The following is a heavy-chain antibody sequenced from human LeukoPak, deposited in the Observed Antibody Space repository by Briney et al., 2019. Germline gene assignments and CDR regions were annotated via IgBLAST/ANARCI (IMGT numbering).Heavy chain of an antibody. V-gene: IGHV3-23*01. Sequence: GGSLRLSCAASGFTFRSYAMNWVRQAPGKGLEWVSAISGSGGSTYYADSAKGRFTISRDNGKNSLDLQMNSLRADDTAVYYCARDTLGEGEDANYAVYYFDYWGQGTVVTVSS. J-gene: IGHJ4*02. CDR3: ARDTLGEGEDANYAVYYFDY. CDR2: ISGSGGST. D-gene: IGHD4/OR15-4a*01. CDR1: GFTFRSYA.